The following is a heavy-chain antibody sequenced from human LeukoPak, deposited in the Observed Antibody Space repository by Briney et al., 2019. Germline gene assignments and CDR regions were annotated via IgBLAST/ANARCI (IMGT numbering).Heavy chain of an antibody. CDR2: IKPSGGRT. V-gene: IGHV1-46*01. Sequence: ASVKVSCKASGYTFTSNHMHWVRQAPGQGLEWMGTIKPSGGRTSYAQKVQGRVTMTRDTSTSTVYMELSSLRSEDTAVYYCAGSHIAAAGMGGAFDIWGQGTMVTVSS. J-gene: IGHJ3*02. D-gene: IGHD6-13*01. CDR3: AGSHIAAAGMGGAFDI. CDR1: GYTFTSNH.